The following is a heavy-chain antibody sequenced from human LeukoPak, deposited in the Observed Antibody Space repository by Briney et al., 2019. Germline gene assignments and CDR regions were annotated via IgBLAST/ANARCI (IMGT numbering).Heavy chain of an antibody. V-gene: IGHV3-74*01. CDR2: INSDGSST. J-gene: IGHJ4*02. D-gene: IGHD1-26*01. Sequence: GGSLRLSCAASGFTFSSYWMHWVRQAPGKGLVWVSRINSDGSSTSYADSVKGRFTISRDNAKNTLYLQMNSLRAEDTAVYYCARRNVVGATTLFDYWGQGTLVTVSS. CDR1: GFTFSSYW. CDR3: ARRNVVGATTLFDY.